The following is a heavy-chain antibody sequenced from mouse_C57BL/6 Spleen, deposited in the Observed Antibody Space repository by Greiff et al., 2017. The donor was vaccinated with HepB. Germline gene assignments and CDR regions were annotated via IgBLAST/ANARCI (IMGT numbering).Heavy chain of an antibody. V-gene: IGHV14-2*01. Sequence: EVQRVESGAELVKPGASVKLSCTASGFNIKDYYMHWVKQRTEQGLEWIGRIDPEDGETKYAPKFQGKATITADTSSNTAYLQLSSLTSEDTAVYYCARSPYDGYPYWYFDVWGTGTTVTVSS. CDR2: IDPEDGET. J-gene: IGHJ1*03. CDR1: GFNIKDYY. CDR3: ARSPYDGYPYWYFDV. D-gene: IGHD2-3*01.